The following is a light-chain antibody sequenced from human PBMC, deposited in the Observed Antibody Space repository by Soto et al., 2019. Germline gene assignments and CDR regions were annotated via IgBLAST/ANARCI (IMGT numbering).Light chain of an antibody. CDR3: AAWDDSLNGHV. V-gene: IGLV1-44*01. CDR2: TTN. CDR1: NTKIGTSS. J-gene: IGLJ1*01. Sequence: QSVLTQPHSTSGTPGQRVTISCSGSNTKIGTSSVHWFQQLPGTAPKLLISTTNQRPSGVPERFSGSKSGTSASLAISGLQSEDEADYYCAAWDDSLNGHVFGTGTKVTVL.